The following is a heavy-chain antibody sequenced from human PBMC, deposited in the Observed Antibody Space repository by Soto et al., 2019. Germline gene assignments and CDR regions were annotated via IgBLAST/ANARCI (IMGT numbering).Heavy chain of an antibody. V-gene: IGHV3-23*01. D-gene: IGHD1-26*01. CDR1: GFTFSSYA. CDR2: ISGSGGST. J-gene: IGHJ3*02. Sequence: PGGSLRLSCAASGFTFSSYAMSWVRQAPGKGLEWVSAISGSGGSTYYADSVKGRFTISRDNSKNTLYLQMNSLRAEDTAVYYCAKDPPWELPPPGALDIWGQGTMVTVSS. CDR3: AKDPPWELPPPGALDI.